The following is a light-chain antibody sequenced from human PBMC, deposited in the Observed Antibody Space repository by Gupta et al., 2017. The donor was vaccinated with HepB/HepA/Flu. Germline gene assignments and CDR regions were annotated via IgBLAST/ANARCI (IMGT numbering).Light chain of an antibody. V-gene: IGKV1-9*01. CDR2: AAS. CDR3: QQFNSYLWT. CDR1: QGISSY. Sequence: IHLTQSPSFLSASVGDRVTITCRASQGISSYLAWYQQKSGKAPKLLIYAASTLQSGVPSRFSGSGSGTEFTLTISSLQPEDFATYYCQQFNSYLWTFGQGTRVEIK. J-gene: IGKJ1*01.